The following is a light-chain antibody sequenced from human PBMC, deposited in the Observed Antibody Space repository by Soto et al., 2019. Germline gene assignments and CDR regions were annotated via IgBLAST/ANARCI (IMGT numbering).Light chain of an antibody. V-gene: IGLV2-14*01. CDR2: EAT. CDR1: RSDVGAYNY. Sequence: QSALTQPASVSGSPGQSIAISCTGTRSDVGAYNYVSWYQQHPGKAPKLMISEATNRPSGVSDRFSGSKSGNTASLTISGLQAEDEADYYCSSFTSRFTFVFGTGTKATVL. CDR3: SSFTSRFTFV. J-gene: IGLJ1*01.